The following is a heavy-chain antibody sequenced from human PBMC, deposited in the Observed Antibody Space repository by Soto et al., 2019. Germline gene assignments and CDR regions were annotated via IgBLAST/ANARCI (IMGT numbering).Heavy chain of an antibody. D-gene: IGHD2-15*01. CDR2: INHSGST. CDR1: GGSFSGYY. CDR3: ARFSGLPGWFDP. J-gene: IGHJ5*02. Sequence: SETLSLTCAVYGGSFSGYYWSWIRQPPGKGLEWIGEINHSGSTNYNPSLKSRVTISVDTSKNQFSLKLSSVTAADTAVYYCARFSGLPGWFDPWGQGTLVTVSS. V-gene: IGHV4-34*01.